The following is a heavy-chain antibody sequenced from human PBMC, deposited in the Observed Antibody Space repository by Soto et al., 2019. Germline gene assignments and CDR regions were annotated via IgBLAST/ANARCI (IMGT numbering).Heavy chain of an antibody. J-gene: IGHJ6*02. Sequence: SETLPLTCSVSGGSISSSSYYWSWIRPPPGKGLEGIGSIYYSGSIYYNPSLKSRVTISVDTSKNQFSLMLTSSTAADTAVYFCARDRFRFAGGSYYYYGLDVWGQGTTVPSP. CDR3: ARDRFRFAGGSYYYYGLDV. CDR2: IYYSGSI. D-gene: IGHD3-16*01. V-gene: IGHV4-39*07. CDR1: GGSISSSSYY.